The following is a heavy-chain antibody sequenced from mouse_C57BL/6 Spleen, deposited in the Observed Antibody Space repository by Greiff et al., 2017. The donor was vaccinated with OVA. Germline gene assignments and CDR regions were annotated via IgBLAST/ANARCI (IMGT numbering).Heavy chain of an antibody. D-gene: IGHD2-1*01. V-gene: IGHV5-9*01. Sequence: EVMLVESGGGLAKPGGSLKLSCAASGFTFSSYTMSWVRQTPEKRLEWVATISGGGGNTYYTDSVKGPFTISRDNAKNTLYLQMSSLKAEDAALYYCARHGNAAMCDWGQGTTVTV. J-gene: IGHJ4*01. CDR3: ARHGNAAMCD. CDR1: GFTFSSYT. CDR2: ISGGGGNT.